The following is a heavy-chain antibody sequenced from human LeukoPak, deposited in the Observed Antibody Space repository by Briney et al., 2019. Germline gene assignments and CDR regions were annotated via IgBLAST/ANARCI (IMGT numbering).Heavy chain of an antibody. V-gene: IGHV1-8*01. CDR3: ARVESIAMVRTEFDP. CDR2: MNPNSGNT. CDR1: GYTFTSYD. D-gene: IGHD3-10*01. Sequence: ASVKVSCKASGYTFTSYDINWVRQATGQGLEWMGWMNPNSGNTGYAQKFQGRVTMTRNTSISTAYMELSSLRSEDTAVYYCARVESIAMVRTEFDPWGQGTLVTVSS. J-gene: IGHJ5*02.